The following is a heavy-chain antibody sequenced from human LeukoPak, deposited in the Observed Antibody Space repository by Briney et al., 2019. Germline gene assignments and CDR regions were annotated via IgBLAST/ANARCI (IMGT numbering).Heavy chain of an antibody. CDR2: LSASGGST. Sequence: GGSLRLSCAASGSFSSYVMTWVRQAPGRGLEWVSTLSASGGSTYYADSVKGRFTISKDNPGTSLYLDMHSLRAEDTAIYYCAIWTSGNYWGQGTLVTVSS. D-gene: IGHD1-1*01. V-gene: IGHV3-23*01. J-gene: IGHJ4*02. CDR3: AIWTSGNY. CDR1: GSFSSYV.